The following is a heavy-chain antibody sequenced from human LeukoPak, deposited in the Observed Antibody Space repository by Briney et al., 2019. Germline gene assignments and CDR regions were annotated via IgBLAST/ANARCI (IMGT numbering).Heavy chain of an antibody. CDR1: EFIFSGYW. J-gene: IGHJ4*02. D-gene: IGHD6-13*01. CDR2: IKQDGSEK. Sequence: GGSLRLSCAASEFIFSGYWMNWVRQAPGEGLEWVANIKQDGSEKQYVDSVRGRFTISRDNAKNSLYLQMNSLRVEDTAVYYCARDGFVGAADYWGQGTLVTVSS. V-gene: IGHV3-7*01. CDR3: ARDGFVGAADY.